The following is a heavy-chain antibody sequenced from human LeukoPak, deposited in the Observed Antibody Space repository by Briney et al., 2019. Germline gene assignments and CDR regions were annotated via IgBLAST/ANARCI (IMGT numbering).Heavy chain of an antibody. CDR1: GFTFSSYG. Sequence: GGSLRLSCAASGFTFSSYGMHWVRQAPGKGLEWVAFIRYDGSNKYYADSVRGRFTISRDNSKNTLYLQMNSLRAEDTAVYYCAKDLCGGDCSPQYNWFDPWGQGTLVTVSS. CDR2: IRYDGSNK. CDR3: AKDLCGGDCSPQYNWFDP. D-gene: IGHD2-21*01. J-gene: IGHJ5*02. V-gene: IGHV3-30*02.